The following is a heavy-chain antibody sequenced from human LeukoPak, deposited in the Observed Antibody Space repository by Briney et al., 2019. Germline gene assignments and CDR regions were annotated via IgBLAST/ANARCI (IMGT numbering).Heavy chain of an antibody. Sequence: PSETLSLTCTVSGGSISSHYWTWIRQPAGKGLEWIGRIYSTGNTNYNPSLESRVTMSLDTSKNQFSLKLSSVTAADAAVYYRARSSRVTAMGQINYYYYGMDVWGQGTTVTVSS. CDR1: GGSISSHY. J-gene: IGHJ6*02. CDR2: IYSTGNT. D-gene: IGHD5-18*01. V-gene: IGHV4-4*07. CDR3: ARSSRVTAMGQINYYYYGMDV.